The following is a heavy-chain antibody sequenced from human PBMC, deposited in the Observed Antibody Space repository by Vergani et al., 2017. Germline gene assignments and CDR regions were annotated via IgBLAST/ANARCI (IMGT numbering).Heavy chain of an antibody. CDR2: IYTSGST. Sequence: QVQLQESGPGLVKPSQTLSLTCTVSGRSISSGSYYWSWIRQPAGKGLEWIGRIYTSGSTNYNPSLKSRVTISVDTSKNQFSLKLSSVTAADTAVYYCARYRKYQLLQYYDYYGMDVWGQGTTVTVSS. CDR1: GRSISSGSYY. J-gene: IGHJ6*02. CDR3: ARYRKYQLLQYYDYYGMDV. V-gene: IGHV4-61*02. D-gene: IGHD2-2*01.